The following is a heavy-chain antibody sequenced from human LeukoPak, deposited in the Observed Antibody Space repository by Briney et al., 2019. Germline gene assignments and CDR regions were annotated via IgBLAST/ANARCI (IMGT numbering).Heavy chain of an antibody. CDR2: IFGSGGST. CDR1: GFTFSSYA. CDR3: AKTTTGYSSGRFPGWPVDY. J-gene: IGHJ4*02. V-gene: IGHV3-23*01. D-gene: IGHD6-19*01. Sequence: GGSLRLSCAASGFTFSSYAMCWVRQAPGKGLEWVSGIFGSGGSTHYADSVKGRFTISRDNSKNTVYLQMNSLRAEDTAVYYCAKTTTGYSSGRFPGWPVDYWGQGTLVTVSS.